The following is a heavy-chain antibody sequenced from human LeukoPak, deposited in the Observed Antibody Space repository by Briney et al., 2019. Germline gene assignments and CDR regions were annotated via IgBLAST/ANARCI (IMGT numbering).Heavy chain of an antibody. Sequence: GGSLRLSCAASGFIFSNFWMHWVRQVPGKGLVWVSHINSDGRTTDCADSVRGRFTISRDNAKNTLYLQMNRLTVEDTAVYYCGRGMRDYYGLDYWGQGSLVTVSS. J-gene: IGHJ4*02. CDR2: INSDGRTT. D-gene: IGHD3-10*01. V-gene: IGHV3-74*01. CDR1: GFIFSNFW. CDR3: GRGMRDYYGLDY.